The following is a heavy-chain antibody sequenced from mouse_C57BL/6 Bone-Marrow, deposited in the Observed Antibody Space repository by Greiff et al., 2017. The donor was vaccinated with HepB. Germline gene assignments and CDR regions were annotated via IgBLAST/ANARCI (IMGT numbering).Heavy chain of an antibody. D-gene: IGHD4-1*01. V-gene: IGHV3-6*01. CDR3: AREGGANWAWFAY. Sequence: LMESGPGLVKPSQSLSLTCSVTGYSITSGYYWNWIRQFPGNKLEWMGYISYDGSNNYNPSLKNRISITRDTSKNQFFLELNSVTTEDTATYYCAREGGANWAWFAYWGQGTLVTVSA. J-gene: IGHJ3*01. CDR2: ISYDGSN. CDR1: GYSITSGYY.